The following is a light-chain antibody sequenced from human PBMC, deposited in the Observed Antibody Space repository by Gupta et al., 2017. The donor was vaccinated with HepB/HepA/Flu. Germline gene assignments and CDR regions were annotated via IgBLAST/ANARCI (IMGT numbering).Light chain of an antibody. V-gene: IGLV1-47*01. CDR2: TNN. CDR1: RSDIGINY. Sequence: QSVLTQPPSVSGTPGQRVTISCSGSRSDIGINYVYWYQQFPGTAPKLLIYTNNQRPSGVPDRFSDSKSGTSASLAISGLRSEDEADYYCAAWDDSLSGWVFGGGTKLTVL. CDR3: AAWDDSLSGWV. J-gene: IGLJ3*02.